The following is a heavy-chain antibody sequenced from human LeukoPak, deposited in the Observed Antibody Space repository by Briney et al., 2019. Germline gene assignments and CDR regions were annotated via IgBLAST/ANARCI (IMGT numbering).Heavy chain of an antibody. CDR3: AKGDGSEVLDVFDI. J-gene: IGHJ3*02. CDR2: ISGSGGST. V-gene: IGHV3-23*01. CDR1: GFTFSSFA. D-gene: IGHD3-10*01. Sequence: PGGSLRFSCAASGFTFSSFALNWVRQAPGKGLEWVSGISGSGGSTYHADSVKGRFTISRDNSKNTLYLQMSSLRAEDTAVYYCAKGDGSEVLDVFDIWGQGTMVTVSS.